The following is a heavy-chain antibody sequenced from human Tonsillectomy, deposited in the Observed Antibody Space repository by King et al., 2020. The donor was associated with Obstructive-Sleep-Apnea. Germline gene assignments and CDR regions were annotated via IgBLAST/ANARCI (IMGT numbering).Heavy chain of an antibody. Sequence: PLQESGPGLVKPSETLSLTCTVSGASISSSSYYWGWIRQPPRTGLEWIGSFYYSGSTYYNPSLKSRVTISVDTSKNQFSLRLSSMTAADTAVYYCAAGYIPGYWGQGILVTVSS. J-gene: IGHJ4*02. V-gene: IGHV4-39*01. CDR1: GASISSSSYY. CDR3: AAGYIPGY. CDR2: FYYSGST. D-gene: IGHD5-18*01.